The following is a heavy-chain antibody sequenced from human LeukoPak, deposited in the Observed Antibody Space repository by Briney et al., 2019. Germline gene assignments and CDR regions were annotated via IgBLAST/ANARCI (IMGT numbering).Heavy chain of an antibody. CDR2: ISSSGSTI. J-gene: IGHJ4*02. Sequence: GGSLRLSCAASGFTFSNFWMHWVRQAPGKGLEWVSYISSSGSTIYYADSVKGRFTISRDNAKNSLYLQMNSLRAEDTAVYYCARERSGYGDYDYWGQGTLVTVSS. CDR3: ARERSGYGDYDY. CDR1: GFTFSNFW. D-gene: IGHD4-17*01. V-gene: IGHV3-11*01.